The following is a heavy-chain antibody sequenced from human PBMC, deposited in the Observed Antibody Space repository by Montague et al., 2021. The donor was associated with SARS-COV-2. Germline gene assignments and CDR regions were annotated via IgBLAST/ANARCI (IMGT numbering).Heavy chain of an antibody. D-gene: IGHD3-22*01. CDR3: ARAYSTMRVVVSAFDI. J-gene: IGHJ3*02. CDR1: GGSISSGGYY. Sequence: TLSLTCTVSGGSISSGGYYWSWIRQHPGKGLEWIGYIYYSGSTYYNPSLKSRVTISVDTSENQFSLNLSSVTAADTAVYYCARAYSTMRVVVSAFDIWGQGTLVTVSS. CDR2: IYYSGST. V-gene: IGHV4-31*03.